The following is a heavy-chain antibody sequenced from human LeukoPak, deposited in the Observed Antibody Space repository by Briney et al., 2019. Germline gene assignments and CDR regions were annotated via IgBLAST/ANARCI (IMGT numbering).Heavy chain of an antibody. CDR1: GFTFSSYA. CDR2: ISGSGGST. V-gene: IGHV3-23*01. J-gene: IGHJ4*02. D-gene: IGHD3-3*01. CDR3: AKDKEAYDFWSGYYYFDY. Sequence: GGSLRLSCAASGFTFSSYAVSWVRQAPGKGLEGVSAISGSGGSTYYADSVKGRFTISRDNSKNTLYLQMNSLRAEDTAVYYCAKDKEAYDFWSGYYYFDYWGQGTLVTVSS.